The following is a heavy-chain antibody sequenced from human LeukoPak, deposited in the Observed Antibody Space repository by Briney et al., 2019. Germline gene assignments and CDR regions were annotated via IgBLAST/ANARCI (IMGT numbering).Heavy chain of an antibody. V-gene: IGHV4-34*01. CDR3: ATCVGGGRYCSNGVGDF. J-gene: IGHJ4*02. CDR2: INHSGST. Sequence: SETLSLTCAVYGGSFSGYYWSWIRQPPGKGLEWIGEINHSGSTNYNPSLKSRVTISVDTSKNQFSLKLSSVTAADTAVYYCATCVGGGRYCSNGVGDFWGQGTLVTVSS. D-gene: IGHD2-8*01. CDR1: GGSFSGYY.